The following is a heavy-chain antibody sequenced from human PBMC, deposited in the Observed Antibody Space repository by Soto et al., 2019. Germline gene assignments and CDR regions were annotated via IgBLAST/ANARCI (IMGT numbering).Heavy chain of an antibody. CDR1: GGSFSGYY. Sequence: QVQLQQWGAGLLKPSETLSLTCAVYGGSFSGYYWTWIRQTPGKGLEWIGEISHSGSTKYKPSLESRITISADPSKKQFSLNLTSVTAADSGVYYCARGECSSVYCFTRWALDIWGQGTAVTVSS. J-gene: IGHJ3*02. CDR2: ISHSGST. D-gene: IGHD5-12*01. V-gene: IGHV4-34*01. CDR3: ARGECSSVYCFTRWALDI.